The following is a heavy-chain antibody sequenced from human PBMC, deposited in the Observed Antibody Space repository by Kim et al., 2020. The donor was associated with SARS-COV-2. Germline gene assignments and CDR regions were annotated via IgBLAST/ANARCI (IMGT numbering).Heavy chain of an antibody. J-gene: IGHJ3*02. V-gene: IGHV3-33*01. CDR2: IWYDGSNK. Sequence: GGSLRLSCAASGFTFSSYGMHWVRQAPGKGLEWVAVIWYDGSNKYYADSVKGRFTISRDNSKNTLYLQMNSLRAEDTAVYYCARDRAAGTGRYDAFDIWGQGTMVTVSS. D-gene: IGHD6-13*01. CDR1: GFTFSSYG. CDR3: ARDRAAGTGRYDAFDI.